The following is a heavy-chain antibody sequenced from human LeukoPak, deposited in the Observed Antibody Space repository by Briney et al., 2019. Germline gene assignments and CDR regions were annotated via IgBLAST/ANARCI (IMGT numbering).Heavy chain of an antibody. D-gene: IGHD1-26*01. Sequence: SQTLSLTCTVSGGSISSGDYYWSWIRQPPGKGLEWIRYIYYSGSTYYNPSLKSRVTISVDTSKNNFSLKLSSVTAADTAVYYCARTAGRGNFDYWGQGTLVTVSS. CDR2: IYYSGST. V-gene: IGHV4-30-4*08. J-gene: IGHJ4*02. CDR1: GGSISSGDYY. CDR3: ARTAGRGNFDY.